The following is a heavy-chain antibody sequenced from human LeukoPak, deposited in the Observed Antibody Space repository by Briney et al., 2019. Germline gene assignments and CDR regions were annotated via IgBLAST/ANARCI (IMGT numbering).Heavy chain of an antibody. CDR1: GFTFSSYP. J-gene: IGHJ6*04. CDR2: ISYDGSNK. D-gene: IGHD4-17*01. V-gene: IGHV3-30*04. CDR3: ARDRYGDEDV. Sequence: PGRSLRLSCAASGFTFSSYPIHWVRQAPGKGLEWVAVISYDGSNKYYADSVKGRFTISRDNSKNTVSLQMNSLRAEDTAVYYCARDRYGDEDVWGKGTTVTVSS.